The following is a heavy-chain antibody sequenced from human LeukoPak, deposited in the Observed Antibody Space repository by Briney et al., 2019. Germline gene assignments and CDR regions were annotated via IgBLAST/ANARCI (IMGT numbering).Heavy chain of an antibody. CDR3: ARDRAATQDWVEFDP. V-gene: IGHV3-66*03. J-gene: IGHJ5*02. CDR1: GFSVRNYY. Sequence: GSLRLSCAASGFSVRNYYMNWVRQAPGKGLEVVSLIRGSGETSYADSVKGRFTISRDESRNTVYLQMNSLRVEDTAEYFCARDRAATQDWVEFDPWGQGTLVTVSS. D-gene: IGHD2-15*01. CDR2: IRGSGET.